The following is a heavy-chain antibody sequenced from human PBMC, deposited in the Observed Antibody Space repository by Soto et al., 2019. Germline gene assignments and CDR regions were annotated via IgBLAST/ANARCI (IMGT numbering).Heavy chain of an antibody. D-gene: IGHD6-6*01. V-gene: IGHV3-64*01. Sequence: EVQLVESGGGLAQPGGSLRLSCAASGFTFSSDAMDWVRQAPGKGLEYVSGISSNGIGTYYASSVKGRFTISRDNSRDTVYLQMGSLRPEDMAVYYCARRARADYYYMDVWGKGTTVTVS. J-gene: IGHJ6*03. CDR2: ISSNGIGT. CDR1: GFTFSSDA. CDR3: ARRARADYYYMDV.